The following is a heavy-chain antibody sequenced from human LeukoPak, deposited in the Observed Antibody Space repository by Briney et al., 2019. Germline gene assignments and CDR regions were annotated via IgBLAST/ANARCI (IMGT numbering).Heavy chain of an antibody. CDR2: IYTSGST. CDR3: ARVVTFRWFDP. V-gene: IGHV4-4*09. J-gene: IGHJ5*02. D-gene: IGHD3-16*01. CDR1: GGSISSYY. Sequence: PSETLSLTCTVSGGSISSYYWSWIRQPPGKGLEWIGYIYTSGSTNYNPSLKSRVTISVDTSKNQFSLKLSSVTAADTAVYYCARVVTFRWFDPWGQGTLVTVSS.